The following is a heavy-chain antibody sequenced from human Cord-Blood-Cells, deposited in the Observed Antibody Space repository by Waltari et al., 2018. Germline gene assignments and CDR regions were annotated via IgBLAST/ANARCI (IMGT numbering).Heavy chain of an antibody. CDR3: ARQGGGTGVGAFDI. V-gene: IGHV4-39*01. CDR1: GGSISSSSYY. CDR2: IYYSGSP. D-gene: IGHD7-27*01. Sequence: QLQLQESGPGLVKPSETLSLTCTVSGGSISSSSYYWGWIRQPPGKGLEWIGSIYYSGSPYSNPSLKCRVTISVDTSKNQFSLKLSSVTAADTAVYYCARQGGGTGVGAFDIWGQGTMVTVSS. J-gene: IGHJ3*02.